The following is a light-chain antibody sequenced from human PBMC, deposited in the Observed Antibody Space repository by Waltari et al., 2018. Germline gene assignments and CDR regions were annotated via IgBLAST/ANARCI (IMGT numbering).Light chain of an antibody. V-gene: IGKV2-28*01. Sequence: DIVMTQSPLSLPVSPGEPDSISCRPSQSLLHSNGYNYLDLYLQKPRQSPQLLIYLGSNRASGVPDRFSGSGSGTDFTLKISRVEAEDVGVYYCMQALQTPFTFGPGTKVDIK. CDR2: LGS. CDR3: MQALQTPFT. J-gene: IGKJ3*01. CDR1: QSLLHSNGYNY.